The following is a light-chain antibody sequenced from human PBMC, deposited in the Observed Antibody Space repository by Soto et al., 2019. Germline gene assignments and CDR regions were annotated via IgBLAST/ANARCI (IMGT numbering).Light chain of an antibody. J-gene: IGKJ2*01. Sequence: EIVLTQSPATLSLSPGESATLSCRASQSVSSYLAWYQQKPGQAPRLLIYDASNRATGIPARFSGSGSGTDFTLTISSLEPEDFAVYYCQRRSDWPYTFGQGTKVDIK. CDR1: QSVSSY. V-gene: IGKV3-11*01. CDR2: DAS. CDR3: QRRSDWPYT.